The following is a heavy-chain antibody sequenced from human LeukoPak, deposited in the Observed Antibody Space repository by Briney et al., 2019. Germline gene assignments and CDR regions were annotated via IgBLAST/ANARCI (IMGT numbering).Heavy chain of an antibody. CDR3: ARVRVWGSYRHNWFDP. D-gene: IGHD3-16*02. J-gene: IGHJ5*02. V-gene: IGHV4-59*01. CDR2: IYYSGST. CDR1: GGSISSYY. Sequence: TSETLSLTCTVSGGSISSYYWSWIRQPPGKGLEWIGYIYYSGSTNYNPSLKSRVTISVDTSKNQFSLKLSSVTAADTAVYYCARVRVWGSYRHNWFDPWGQGTLVTVSS.